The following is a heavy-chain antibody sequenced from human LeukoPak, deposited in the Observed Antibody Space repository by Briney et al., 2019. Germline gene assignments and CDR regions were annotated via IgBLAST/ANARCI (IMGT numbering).Heavy chain of an antibody. D-gene: IGHD3-10*01. CDR2: ISAYNDNT. J-gene: IGHJ6*02. CDR1: GYTFTSYG. V-gene: IGHV1-18*01. Sequence: ASVKVSCKASGYTFTSYGISWVRQAPGQGLEWMGWISAYNDNTNYAQKLQGRVTMTTDTSTSTAYMELRSLRSDDTAVYYCARDVLLWFGESNYYGMDVWGQGTTVTVSS. CDR3: ARDVLLWFGESNYYGMDV.